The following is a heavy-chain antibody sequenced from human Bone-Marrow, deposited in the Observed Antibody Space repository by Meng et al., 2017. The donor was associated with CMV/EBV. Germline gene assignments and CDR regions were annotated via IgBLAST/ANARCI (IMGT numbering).Heavy chain of an antibody. J-gene: IGHJ4*02. CDR3: ARLIAVAGTGYY. CDR1: GFTFSNYA. D-gene: IGHD6-19*01. V-gene: IGHV3-30*04. CDR2: ISYDGSNE. Sequence: GESLKISCAASGFTFSNYAIHWVRQAPGKGLEWVAVISYDGSNEYYSDSVKGRFTISRDNSKNTLYLQMNSLRAEDTAVYYCARLIAVAGTGYYWGQGTLVTVSS.